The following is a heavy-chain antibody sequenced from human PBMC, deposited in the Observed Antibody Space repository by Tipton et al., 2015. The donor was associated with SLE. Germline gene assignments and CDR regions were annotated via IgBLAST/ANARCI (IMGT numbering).Heavy chain of an antibody. CDR2: IYHSGST. D-gene: IGHD3-9*01. V-gene: IGHV4-39*01. Sequence: TLSLTCTVSGGSISSSSYYWGWIRQPPGKGLEWFGSIYHSGSTYYNPSLKSRVTISVDTSKNQFSLKLSSVTAADTAVYYCARKTYTSLTFDYWGQGTLVTVSS. CDR1: GGSISSSSYY. CDR3: ARKTYTSLTFDY. J-gene: IGHJ4*02.